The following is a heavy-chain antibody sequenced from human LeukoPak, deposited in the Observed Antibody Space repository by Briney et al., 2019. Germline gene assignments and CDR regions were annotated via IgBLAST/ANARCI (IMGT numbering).Heavy chain of an antibody. D-gene: IGHD6-19*01. CDR3: ARPNSSGWYPFDY. J-gene: IGHJ4*02. CDR2: IYYSGST. V-gene: IGHV4-39*01. CDR1: GGSISSSSYY. Sequence: TASETLSLTCTVSGGSISSSSYYWGWIRQPPGKGLEWIGSIYYSGSTYYNPSLKSRVTISVDTSKNQFSLKLSSVTAADTAVYYCARPNSSGWYPFDYWGQGTLVTVSS.